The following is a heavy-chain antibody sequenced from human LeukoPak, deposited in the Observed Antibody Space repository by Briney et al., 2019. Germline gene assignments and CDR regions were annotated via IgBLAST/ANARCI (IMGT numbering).Heavy chain of an antibody. D-gene: IGHD5-12*01. CDR1: AYTFITYV. CDR3: ARALWNTGYPFDY. Sequence: ASVKVSCMASAYTFITYVFTWVRQAPGQGLEWMGIINPSGGSTSYAQKFQGRVTMTRDTSTSTVYMELSSLRSEDTAVYYCARALWNTGYPFDYWGQGTLVTVSS. V-gene: IGHV1-46*01. J-gene: IGHJ4*02. CDR2: INPSGGST.